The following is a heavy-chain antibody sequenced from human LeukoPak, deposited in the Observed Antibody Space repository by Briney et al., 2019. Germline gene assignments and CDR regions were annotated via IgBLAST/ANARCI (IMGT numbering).Heavy chain of an antibody. J-gene: IGHJ4*02. CDR2: VSSSGSTI. V-gene: IGHV3-11*04. CDR3: ARVGRDDFWSGYLSGPFDY. Sequence: PVQPLDSPSVVSSSGSTIYYADSVKGRFTISRDNAKNSLYLQMNSLRAEDTAVYYCARVGRDDFWSGYLSGPFDYWGQGTLVTVSS. D-gene: IGHD3-3*01.